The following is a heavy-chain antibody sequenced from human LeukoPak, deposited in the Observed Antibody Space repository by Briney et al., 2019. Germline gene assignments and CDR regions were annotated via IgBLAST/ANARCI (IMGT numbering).Heavy chain of an antibody. D-gene: IGHD3-22*01. V-gene: IGHV1-69*02. CDR3: ARSGKSGYLSFDY. CDR2: IIPILGIA. CDR1: GGTFSSYT. J-gene: IGHJ4*02. Sequence: SVKVSCKASGGTFSSYTISWVRQAPGQGLEWMGRIIPILGIANYAQKFQGRVTITADKSTSTAYMELSSLRSEDTAVYYYARSGKSGYLSFDYWGQGTLVTVSS.